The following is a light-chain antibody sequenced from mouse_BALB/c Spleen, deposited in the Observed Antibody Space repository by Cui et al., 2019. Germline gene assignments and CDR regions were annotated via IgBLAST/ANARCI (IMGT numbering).Light chain of an antibody. Sequence: NIVMTQSPKSMSMSVGERVTLSCKASENVGTYVSWYQQKPEQSPKLLIYGASNRYTGVPDRFTGSGSATDFTRTISSVQAEDLADYHCGQSYSYPFTFGSGTKLEIK. V-gene: IGKV6-20*01. CDR2: GAS. CDR1: ENVGTY. CDR3: GQSYSYPFT. J-gene: IGKJ4*01.